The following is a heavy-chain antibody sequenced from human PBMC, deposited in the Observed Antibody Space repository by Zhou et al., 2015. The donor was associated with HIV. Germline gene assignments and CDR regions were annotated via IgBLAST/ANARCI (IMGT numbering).Heavy chain of an antibody. CDR1: GGTFSSYA. V-gene: IGHV1-69*01. CDR2: IIPIFGTA. J-gene: IGHJ2*01. CDR3: ARDRGVGEQWLVRLTYWYFDL. D-gene: IGHD6-19*01. Sequence: QVQLVQSGAEVKKPGSSVKVSCKASGGTFSSYAISWVRQAPGQGLEWMGGIIPIFGTANYAQKFQGRVTITADESTSTAYMELSSLRSEDTAVYYCARDRGVGEQWLVRLTYWYFDLWGRGTLVTVSS.